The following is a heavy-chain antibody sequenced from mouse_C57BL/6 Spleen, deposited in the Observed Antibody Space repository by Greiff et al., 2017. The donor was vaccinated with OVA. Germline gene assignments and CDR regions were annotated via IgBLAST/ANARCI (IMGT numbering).Heavy chain of an antibody. CDR3: ARRDDGYPYFDY. J-gene: IGHJ2*01. V-gene: IGHV1-26*01. D-gene: IGHD2-3*01. Sequence: VQLQQSGPELVKPGASVKISCKASGYTFTDYYMNWVKQSHGKSLEWIGDINPNNGGTSYNQKFKGKATLTVDKSSSTAYMELRSLTSEDSAVYYCARRDDGYPYFDYWGQGTTLTVSS. CDR1: GYTFTDYY. CDR2: INPNNGGT.